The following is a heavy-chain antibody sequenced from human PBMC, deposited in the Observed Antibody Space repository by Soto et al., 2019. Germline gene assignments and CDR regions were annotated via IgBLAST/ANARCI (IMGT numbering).Heavy chain of an antibody. Sequence: QVQLVQSGAEVRQPGASVKVSCKASGYSFTTYGMSWVRQAPGQGLEYMGWINGYGHGAKYVQRFQGRFSMTTDTSPNTDYMDLRSLTSDDTAVYYCVRDLNGDFYYWGQGTVVIVSP. CDR2: INGYGHGA. CDR1: GYSFTTYG. V-gene: IGHV1-18*01. D-gene: IGHD3-10*01. J-gene: IGHJ4*02. CDR3: VRDLNGDFYY.